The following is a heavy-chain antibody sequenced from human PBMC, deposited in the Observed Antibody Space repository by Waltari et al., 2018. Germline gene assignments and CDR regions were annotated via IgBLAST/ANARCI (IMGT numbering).Heavy chain of an antibody. Sequence: QVQLQESGPGLVMPSQTLSLTCAVSGGSVNNEASHWSWSRQPPEKGLEWIGYISYSAGTSYSPSLKSRVTISIDTSTNQFSLKLDSVTAADTAVYFCARAVTGTSNYDHWGQGTLVTVSS. CDR1: GGSVNNEASH. CDR3: ARAVTGTSNYDH. CDR2: ISYSAGT. D-gene: IGHD7-27*01. V-gene: IGHV4-30-4*08. J-gene: IGHJ4*02.